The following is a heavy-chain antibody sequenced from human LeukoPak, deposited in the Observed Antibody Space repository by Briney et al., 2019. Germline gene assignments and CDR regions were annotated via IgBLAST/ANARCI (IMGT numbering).Heavy chain of an antibody. V-gene: IGHV1-69*05. D-gene: IGHD2-15*01. Sequence: EASVKVSCKASGYTFTSYGISWVRQAPGQGLEWMGGIIPIFGTANYAQKFQGRVTITTDESTSTAYMELSSLRPEDTAVYYCATSYCSGGSCHRIDAFDIWGQGTMVTVSS. J-gene: IGHJ3*02. CDR1: GYTFTSYG. CDR3: ATSYCSGGSCHRIDAFDI. CDR2: IIPIFGTA.